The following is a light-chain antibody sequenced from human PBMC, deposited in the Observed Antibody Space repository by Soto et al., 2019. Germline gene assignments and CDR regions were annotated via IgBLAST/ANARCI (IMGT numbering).Light chain of an antibody. Sequence: QSALTQPASVSGSPGQSITISCTGTSSDFGVYNYVSWYQLHPGKAPKLMIYEGVKRPSGVSDRFSGSTSGVTASLTISGLQAEDEAEYYCCSYVGATTYVFGSGTKLTVL. J-gene: IGLJ1*01. CDR3: CSYVGATTYV. V-gene: IGLV2-23*01. CDR1: SSDFGVYNY. CDR2: EGV.